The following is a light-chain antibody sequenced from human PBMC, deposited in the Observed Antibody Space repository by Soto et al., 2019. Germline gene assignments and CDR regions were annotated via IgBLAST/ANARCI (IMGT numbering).Light chain of an antibody. CDR1: NFNSGVYP. CDR3: ATWDDSLNAVV. J-gene: IGLJ2*01. Sequence: QSVLTQPPSASGTPGQRVTISCSGSNFNSGVYPVHWYQRLPGTAPKLLIYINNQRPSGVPDRFSGSKSGTSGSLAISGLQSEDEADYYCATWDDSLNAVVSGGGTKLTVL. CDR2: INN. V-gene: IGLV1-44*01.